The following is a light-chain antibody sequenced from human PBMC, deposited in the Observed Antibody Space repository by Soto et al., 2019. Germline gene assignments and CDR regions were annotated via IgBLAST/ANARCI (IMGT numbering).Light chain of an antibody. CDR3: QKYNSAPLT. Sequence: DIKMTQSPSSLSASVGDRVTITFRASQGISNYLAWYQQKPGKVPKLLIYAASTLQSGVPSRFSGSGSVTDFTLTISSLQPEDVATYYCQKYNSAPLTFGGGTKVEIK. CDR1: QGISNY. J-gene: IGKJ4*01. CDR2: AAS. V-gene: IGKV1-27*01.